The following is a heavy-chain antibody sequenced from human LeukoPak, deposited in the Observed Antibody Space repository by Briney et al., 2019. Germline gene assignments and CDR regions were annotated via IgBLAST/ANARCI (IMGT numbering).Heavy chain of an antibody. CDR2: IHYSGST. D-gene: IGHD2-15*01. CDR3: ARVFRGGGFSYYFDY. V-gene: IGHV4-59*01. Sequence: PSETLSLTCTVSGGSLSSFYWSWLRQPPGKGLEWIGYIHYSGSTNYNPSLKSRVTISVDTSKNQFSLKLSSVTAADTAVYYCARVFRGGGFSYYFDYWGQGTLVTVSS. J-gene: IGHJ4*02. CDR1: GGSLSSFY.